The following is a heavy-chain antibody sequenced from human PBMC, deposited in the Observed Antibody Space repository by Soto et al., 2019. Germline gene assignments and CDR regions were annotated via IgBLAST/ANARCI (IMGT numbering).Heavy chain of an antibody. CDR1: GFTFSTYW. CDR3: ASQVTMIVVAYYY. CDR2: INQDGSEK. J-gene: IGHJ4*02. V-gene: IGHV3-7*01. Sequence: GGSLRLSCAASGFTFSTYWMSWVRQAPGKGLEWVANINQDGSEKYYVDSVKGRFTISRDNAKNSLYLQMNSLRAEDTAVYYCASQVTMIVVAYYYWGQGTLVTGSS. D-gene: IGHD3-22*01.